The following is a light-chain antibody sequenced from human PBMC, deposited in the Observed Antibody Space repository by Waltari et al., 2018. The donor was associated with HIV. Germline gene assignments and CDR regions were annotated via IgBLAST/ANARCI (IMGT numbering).Light chain of an antibody. CDR3: LQHKNYPWT. Sequence: IQITQSPSSLSASVLDRVTITCRASQDIRNDLGWYQQKPGEAPKRLIYAASSLQSGVPPTFSGSGSGTEFTLTISNLQPEDFATYYCLQHKNYPWTFGQGTRVEIK. CDR1: QDIRND. J-gene: IGKJ1*01. CDR2: AAS. V-gene: IGKV1-17*02.